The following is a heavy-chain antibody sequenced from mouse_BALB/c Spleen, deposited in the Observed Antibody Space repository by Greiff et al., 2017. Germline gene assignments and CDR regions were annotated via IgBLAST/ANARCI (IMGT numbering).Heavy chain of an antibody. V-gene: IGHV1S127*01. Sequence: QVQLQQPGAELVKPGASVKMSCKASGYTFTSYWMHWVKQRPGQGLEWIGVIDPSDSYTSYNQKFKGKATLTVDTSSSTAYMQLSSLTSEDSAVYYCTRSHGNYPYYAMDYWGQGTSVTVSS. J-gene: IGHJ4*01. CDR1: GYTFTSYW. CDR3: TRSHGNYPYYAMDY. D-gene: IGHD2-1*01. CDR2: IDPSDSYT.